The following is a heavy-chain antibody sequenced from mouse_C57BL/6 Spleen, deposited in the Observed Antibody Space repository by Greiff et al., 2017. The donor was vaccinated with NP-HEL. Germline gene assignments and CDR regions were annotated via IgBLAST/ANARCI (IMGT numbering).Heavy chain of an antibody. CDR3: ARRGYDYGDDY. CDR1: GYTFTSYG. Sequence: VQLQESGAELARPGASVKLSCKASGYTFTSYGISWVKQRTGQGLEWIGEIYPRSGNTYYNEKFKGKATLTADKSSSTAYMELRSLTSEDSAVYFCARRGYDYGDDYWGQGTTLTVSS. V-gene: IGHV1-81*01. J-gene: IGHJ2*01. CDR2: IYPRSGNT. D-gene: IGHD2-4*01.